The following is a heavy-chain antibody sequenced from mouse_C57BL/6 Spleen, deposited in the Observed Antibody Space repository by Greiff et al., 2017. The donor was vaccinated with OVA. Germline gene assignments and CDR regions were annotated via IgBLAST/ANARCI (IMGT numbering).Heavy chain of an antibody. CDR1: GYAFTSYW. CDR3: ARLAWTDYFDY. J-gene: IGHJ2*01. V-gene: IGHV1-80*01. CDR2: IYPGGGDT. Sequence: VQLQESGAELVKPGASVKISCKASGYAFTSYWMNWVKQRPGKGLEWIGQIYPGGGDTNYNGKFKGKATLTADKSSSTAYMQLSSLTSEDSAVYFCARLAWTDYFDYWGQGTTLTVSS.